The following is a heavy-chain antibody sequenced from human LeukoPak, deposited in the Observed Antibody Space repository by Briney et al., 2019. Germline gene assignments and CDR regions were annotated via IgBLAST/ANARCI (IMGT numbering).Heavy chain of an antibody. CDR2: ISSSSSYI. D-gene: IGHD3-10*01. J-gene: IGHJ6*03. V-gene: IGHV3-21*01. CDR1: GFTFSSYS. CDR3: ARPNYGSGSYDYMDV. Sequence: PGGSLRLSCAASGFTFSSYSMNWVRQAPGKGLEWVSSISSSSSYICYADSVKGRFTISRDNAKNSLYLQMNSLRAEDTAVYYCARPNYGSGSYDYMDVWGKGTTVTVSS.